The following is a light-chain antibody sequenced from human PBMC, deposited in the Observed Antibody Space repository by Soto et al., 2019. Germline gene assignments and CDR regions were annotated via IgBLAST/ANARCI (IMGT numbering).Light chain of an antibody. V-gene: IGKV1-5*03. CDR2: KAS. Sequence: DIQMTQSPSTLSGYVGDRFTITCLASQTISSWLAWYQQKPGKDPKLPIYKASTLESGVPSRFSGSGSGTEFTLTISSLQPDDLATYYCQQYNNYFWAFGQGTKADI. CDR1: QTISSW. CDR3: QQYNNYFWA. J-gene: IGKJ1*01.